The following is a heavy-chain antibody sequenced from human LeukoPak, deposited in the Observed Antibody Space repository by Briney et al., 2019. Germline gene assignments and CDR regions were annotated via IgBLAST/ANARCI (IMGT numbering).Heavy chain of an antibody. D-gene: IGHD1-26*01. J-gene: IGHJ4*02. CDR1: GFTFSSYS. CDR2: ISSSSSYI. Sequence: GGSLRLSCAASGFTFSSYSMNWVRQAPGKGLEWVSSISSSSSYIYYADSVKGRFTISRDNAKNSLYLQMNSLRAEDTAVYYCARDRWELTFDYWGQGTLVTVSS. V-gene: IGHV3-21*01. CDR3: ARDRWELTFDY.